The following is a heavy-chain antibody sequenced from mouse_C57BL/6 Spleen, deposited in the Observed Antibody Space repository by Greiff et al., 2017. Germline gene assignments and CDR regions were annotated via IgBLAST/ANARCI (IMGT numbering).Heavy chain of an antibody. Sequence: EVKLMESGEGLVKPGGSLKLSCAASGFTFSSYAMSWVRQTPEKRLAWVAYISSGGDYIYYADTVKGRFTISRDNARNTLYLQMSSLTSEDTAMYYCRRGKPGYAMDYWGQGTSVTVSS. CDR3: RRGKPGYAMDY. J-gene: IGHJ4*01. V-gene: IGHV5-9-1*02. CDR1: GFTFSSYA. CDR2: ISSGGDYI.